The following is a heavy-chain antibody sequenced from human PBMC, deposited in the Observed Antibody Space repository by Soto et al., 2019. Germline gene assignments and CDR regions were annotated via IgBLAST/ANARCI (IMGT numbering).Heavy chain of an antibody. CDR3: ARKYCSSTSCYRGAFDI. J-gene: IGHJ3*02. V-gene: IGHV4-59*08. CDR1: GGSISSYY. Sequence: SETLSLTCTVSGGSISSYYWSWIRQPPGKGLEWIGYIYYSGSTNYNPSLKSRVTISVDTSKNQFSLKLSSVTAADTAVYYCARKYCSSTSCYRGAFDIWGQGTMVTVSS. D-gene: IGHD2-2*01. CDR2: IYYSGST.